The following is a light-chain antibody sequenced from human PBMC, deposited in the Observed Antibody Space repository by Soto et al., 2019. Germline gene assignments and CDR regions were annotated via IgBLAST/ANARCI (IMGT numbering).Light chain of an antibody. CDR2: GTS. Sequence: EKVMTQSPATLSVSPGERATLSCRASQSVGSKLAWYQQKPGQAPRLLIYGTSTRATGIPARFSGSGSGTEFTLTISSLQSEDFAVYYCQQYDNWPRTFGQGTKVDIK. J-gene: IGKJ1*01. CDR1: QSVGSK. CDR3: QQYDNWPRT. V-gene: IGKV3-15*01.